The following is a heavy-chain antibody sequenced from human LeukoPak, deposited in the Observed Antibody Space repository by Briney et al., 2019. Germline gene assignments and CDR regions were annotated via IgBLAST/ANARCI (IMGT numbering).Heavy chain of an antibody. J-gene: IGHJ3*02. D-gene: IGHD2-2*01. CDR3: ATACGRYCSSTPTDAFDI. CDR2: FDPEDGET. Sequence: ASVKVSCKVSGYTLTELSMHWVRQAPGKELEWMGGFDPEDGETIYAQKFQGRVTMTEDTSTDTAYMELSSLRSEDTAVYYCATACGRYCSSTPTDAFDIWGQGTMVTVSS. CDR1: GYTLTELS. V-gene: IGHV1-24*01.